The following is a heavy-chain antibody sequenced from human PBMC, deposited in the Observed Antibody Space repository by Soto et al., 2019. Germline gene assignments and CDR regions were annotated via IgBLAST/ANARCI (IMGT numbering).Heavy chain of an antibody. J-gene: IGHJ4*02. CDR1: GYTFTSYG. V-gene: IGHV1-18*01. Sequence: ASVKVSCKASGYTFTSYGISWVRQAPGQGLEWMGWISAYNGNTNYAQKLQGRVTMTTDTSTSTAYMELRSLRSDDTAVYYCARDWTGGDSGYDGSLDCWGQGTLVTVSS. CDR3: ARDWTGGDSGYDGSLDC. D-gene: IGHD5-12*01. CDR2: ISAYNGNT.